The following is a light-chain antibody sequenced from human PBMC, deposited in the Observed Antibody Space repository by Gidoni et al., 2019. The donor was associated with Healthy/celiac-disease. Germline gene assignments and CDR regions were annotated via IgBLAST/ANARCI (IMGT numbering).Light chain of an antibody. CDR2: WGP. V-gene: IGKV2-28*01. CDR3: MQALQTPPWT. Sequence: DIVMTQSPLSLPVTPGEPASISCRSSQSLLHSNGYNYLDWYLQKPGQSPQLLIYWGPKRASGVPDRFSGSGSGTDFTLKISRVEAEDVGVYYCMQALQTPPWTFGQGTKVEIK. CDR1: QSLLHSNGYNY. J-gene: IGKJ1*01.